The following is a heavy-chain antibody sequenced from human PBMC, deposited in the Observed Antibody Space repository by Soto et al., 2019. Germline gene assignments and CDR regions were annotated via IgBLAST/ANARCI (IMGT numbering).Heavy chain of an antibody. Sequence: SETLSLTCTVSGGSISTYYWNWIRQPPGKGLEWIGFIYYSGSTSYNPSLKSRVTISLDTSKNQVSLKLNSVTAADTAVYYCAGAGYDILTGPYKKQRYFDYWGRGTLVTVSS. J-gene: IGHJ4*02. V-gene: IGHV4-59*01. CDR2: IYYSGST. D-gene: IGHD3-9*01. CDR1: GGSISTYY. CDR3: AGAGYDILTGPYKKQRYFDY.